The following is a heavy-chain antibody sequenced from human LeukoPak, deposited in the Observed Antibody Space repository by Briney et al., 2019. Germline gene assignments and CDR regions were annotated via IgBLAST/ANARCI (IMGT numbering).Heavy chain of an antibody. CDR2: IKSKTDGGTT. CDR3: TTSRDLYDSSGYYLPYYFDY. CDR1: GFTFSTYW. Sequence: GGSLRLSCAASGFTFSTYWMSWVRQAPGKGLEWVGRIKSKTDGGTTDYAAPVKGRFTISRDDSKNTLYLQMNSLKTEDTAVYYCTTSRDLYDSSGYYLPYYFDYWGQGTLVTVSS. J-gene: IGHJ4*02. V-gene: IGHV3-15*01. D-gene: IGHD3-22*01.